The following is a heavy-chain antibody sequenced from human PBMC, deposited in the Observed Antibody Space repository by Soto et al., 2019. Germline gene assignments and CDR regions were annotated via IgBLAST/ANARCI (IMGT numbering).Heavy chain of an antibody. J-gene: IGHJ4*02. V-gene: IGHV4-30-4*01. CDR2: IYYSGST. CDR1: GGSISSGDYY. Sequence: SETLSLTCTVSGGSISSGDYYWSWIRQPPGKGLEWIGYIYYSGSTYYNPSLKSRVTISVDTSKDQFSLKLSSVTAADTAVYYCARVFRVAPGSYLDYWGQGTLVTVSS. D-gene: IGHD2-2*01. CDR3: ARVFRVAPGSYLDY.